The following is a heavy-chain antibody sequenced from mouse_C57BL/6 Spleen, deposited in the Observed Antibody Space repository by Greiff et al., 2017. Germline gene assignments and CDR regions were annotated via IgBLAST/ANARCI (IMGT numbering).Heavy chain of an antibody. V-gene: IGHV1-22*01. CDR2: INPNNGGT. J-gene: IGHJ2*01. D-gene: IGHD2-5*01. CDR1: GYTFTDYN. CDR3: ARGTAYYSNLDY. Sequence: VHVKQSGPELVKPGASVKMSCKASGYTFTDYNMHWVKQSHGKSLEWIGYINPNNGGTSYNQKFKGKATLTVNKSSSTAYMELRSLTSEDSAVYYCARGTAYYSNLDYWGQGTTLTVSS.